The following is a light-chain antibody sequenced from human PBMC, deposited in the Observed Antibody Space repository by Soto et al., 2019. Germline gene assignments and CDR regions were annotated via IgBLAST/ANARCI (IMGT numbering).Light chain of an antibody. CDR1: QSISSY. V-gene: IGKV1-39*01. Sequence: DIQMTQSPSSLSASVGDRVTITCRASQSISSYLNWYQQKPGKAPKLLIYAASSLQSGVPSRFSGSGCGTHLTLTISSLKHEDFASYFCPQSYSTPWTFGQGTKVEIK. J-gene: IGKJ1*01. CDR3: PQSYSTPWT. CDR2: AAS.